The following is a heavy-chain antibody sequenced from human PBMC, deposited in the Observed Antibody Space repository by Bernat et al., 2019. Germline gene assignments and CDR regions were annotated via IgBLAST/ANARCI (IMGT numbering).Heavy chain of an antibody. Sequence: QVQLQQSGPGLGKPSQTLSLTCAISGDSVSSNSAAWNWIRQSPSRGLEWLGRTYYRSKWYNDYAVSVKSRITINPDTSKNQFSLQLNSVTPEDTAVYYCARERADVVVVVAASNWFDPWGQGTLVTVSS. CDR2: TYYRSKWYN. D-gene: IGHD2-15*01. V-gene: IGHV6-1*01. J-gene: IGHJ5*02. CDR1: GDSVSSNSAA. CDR3: ARERADVVVVVAASNWFDP.